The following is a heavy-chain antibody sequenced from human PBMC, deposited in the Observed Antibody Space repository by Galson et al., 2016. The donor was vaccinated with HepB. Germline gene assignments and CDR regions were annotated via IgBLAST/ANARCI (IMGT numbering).Heavy chain of an antibody. J-gene: IGHJ4*02. D-gene: IGHD2-15*01. V-gene: IGHV3-7*01. CDR2: IKQDGSAI. CDR3: VRFYCSSGSCYLDY. CDR1: GFIFSSHW. Sequence: SLRLSCAASGFIFSSHWMSWVRQAPGEGLEWVAKIKQDGSAIKYVDSVKGRFTISRDNAKNSLYLQMNNLGAGDTAVYYCVRFYCSSGSCYLDYWGQGTLVTVSS.